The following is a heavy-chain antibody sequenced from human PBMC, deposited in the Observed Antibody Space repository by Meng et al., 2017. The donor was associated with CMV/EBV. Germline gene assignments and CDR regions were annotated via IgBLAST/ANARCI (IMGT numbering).Heavy chain of an antibody. J-gene: IGHJ4*02. CDR1: GGSISSSSYY. Sequence: SETLSLTCTVSGGSISSSSYYWGWIRQPPGKGLGWIGSIYYSGSTYYNPSLKSRVTISVDTSKNQFSLKLSSVTAADTAVYYCARDNRIAVADIFDYWGQGTLVTVSS. V-gene: IGHV4-39*07. D-gene: IGHD6-19*01. CDR3: ARDNRIAVADIFDY. CDR2: IYYSGST.